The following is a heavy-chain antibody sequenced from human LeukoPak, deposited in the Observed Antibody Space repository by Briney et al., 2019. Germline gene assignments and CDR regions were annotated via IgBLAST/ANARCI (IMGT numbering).Heavy chain of an antibody. CDR3: ARARGQDTAMVAGAFDI. J-gene: IGHJ3*02. CDR1: RFTFSSYS. D-gene: IGHD5-18*01. CDR2: ISSSSSYI. V-gene: IGHV3-21*01. Sequence: PGGSLRLSCAAARFTFSSYSINWVRQAPGKGLEWVSPISSSSSYIYYADSVKGRFTISRHNAKNSLYLQMNSLKAEDTAVYYCARARGQDTAMVAGAFDIWGQGTMVTVSS.